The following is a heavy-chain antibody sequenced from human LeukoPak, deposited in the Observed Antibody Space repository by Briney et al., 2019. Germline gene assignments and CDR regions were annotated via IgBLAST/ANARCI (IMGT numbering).Heavy chain of an antibody. D-gene: IGHD3-16*01. Sequence: GASVKVSCKASGDTFSSYAISWVRQAPGQGLEWMGRIIPIFGTANYAQKFQGRITITTDESTSTAYMELSSLRSEDTAVYYCARDVWGSYEGFDYWGQGTLVTVSS. J-gene: IGHJ4*02. CDR3: ARDVWGSYEGFDY. CDR2: IIPIFGTA. V-gene: IGHV1-69*05. CDR1: GDTFSSYA.